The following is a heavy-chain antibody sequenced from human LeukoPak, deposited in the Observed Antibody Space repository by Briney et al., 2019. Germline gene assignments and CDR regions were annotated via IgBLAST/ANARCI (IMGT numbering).Heavy chain of an antibody. Sequence: GGSLKLPCAASGFTLSGSAMHWVRQASGKGLEWVGRIRSKGNNYATAYAASLKGRFTISRDDSKNTAYLQMNSLETEDTAVYYCSRHPEGAPDALYYWGQGTLVTVSS. CDR2: IRSKGNNYAT. V-gene: IGHV3-73*01. CDR3: SRHPEGAPDALYY. CDR1: GFTLSGSA. D-gene: IGHD2-8*01. J-gene: IGHJ4*02.